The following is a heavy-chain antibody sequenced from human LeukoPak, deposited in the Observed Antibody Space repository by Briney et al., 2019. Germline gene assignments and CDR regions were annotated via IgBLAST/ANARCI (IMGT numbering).Heavy chain of an antibody. D-gene: IGHD4-17*01. Sequence: SETLSLTCTVSGGSISSGDYYWSWIRQPPGKGLEWIGYIYYSGSTYYNPSLKSRVTISVDTSKNQFSLKLSSVTAADTAVYYCARDQTTVTTVAYYGMDVWGQGTTVTVSS. J-gene: IGHJ6*02. V-gene: IGHV4-30-4*08. CDR3: ARDQTTVTTVAYYGMDV. CDR1: GGSISSGDYY. CDR2: IYYSGST.